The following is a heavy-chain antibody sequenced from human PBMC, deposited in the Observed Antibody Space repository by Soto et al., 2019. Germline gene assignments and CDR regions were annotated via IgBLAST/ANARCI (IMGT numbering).Heavy chain of an antibody. CDR1: GDSGSSSSVT. J-gene: IGHJ5*02. Sequence: SQTLSLTCAISGDSGSSSSVTWNWIRQSPSRGLEWLGRTYYRSKWYNDYAESVKSRITINPDTSKNQFSLHLNSVTPEDTAVYYCARGVPVRSNWFDPWGQGTLVTVSS. CDR3: ARGVPVRSNWFDP. V-gene: IGHV6-1*01. CDR2: TYYRSKWYN.